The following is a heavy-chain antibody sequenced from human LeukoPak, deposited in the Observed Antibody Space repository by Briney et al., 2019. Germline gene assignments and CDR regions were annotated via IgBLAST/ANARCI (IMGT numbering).Heavy chain of an antibody. Sequence: SETLSLTCAVYGGSFSGYYWSWIRQPPGKGLEWIGEINHSGSTNYNPSLKSRVTISVDTSKNQFSLKLSSVTAADTAVYYCARLVLLNNCTHDAFDIWGQGTMVTVSS. D-gene: IGHD1-20*01. CDR1: GGSFSGYY. J-gene: IGHJ3*02. CDR3: ARLVLLNNCTHDAFDI. V-gene: IGHV4-34*01. CDR2: INHSGST.